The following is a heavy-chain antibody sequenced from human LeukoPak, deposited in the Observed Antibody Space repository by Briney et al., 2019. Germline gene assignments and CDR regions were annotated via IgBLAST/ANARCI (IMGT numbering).Heavy chain of an antibody. CDR2: ISSSSSYI. J-gene: IGHJ4*02. Sequence: GGSLRLSCAASGFTFSSYSMNWVRQAPGKGLEWVSSISSSSSYIYYADSVKGRFTISRDNAKNSLYLQMNSLRAEDTAVYYCAREGRYSSGWLDCWGQGTLVTVSS. D-gene: IGHD6-19*01. CDR1: GFTFSSYS. V-gene: IGHV3-21*01. CDR3: AREGRYSSGWLDC.